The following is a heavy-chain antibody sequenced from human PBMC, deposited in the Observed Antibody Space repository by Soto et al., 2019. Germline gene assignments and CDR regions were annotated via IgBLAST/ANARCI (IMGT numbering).Heavy chain of an antibody. Sequence: QVQLVQSGAEVKKPGASVKVSCKASGYTFTSYGISWVRQAPGQGLEWMGWISAYNGNTNYAQKLQGRVTMTTDTSTNTSYMELRSLGSDDTAVYYCARDIVVVPAASPNYYYYGMDVWGQGTTVTVSS. V-gene: IGHV1-18*01. CDR3: ARDIVVVPAASPNYYYYGMDV. CDR2: ISAYNGNT. D-gene: IGHD2-2*01. CDR1: GYTFTSYG. J-gene: IGHJ6*02.